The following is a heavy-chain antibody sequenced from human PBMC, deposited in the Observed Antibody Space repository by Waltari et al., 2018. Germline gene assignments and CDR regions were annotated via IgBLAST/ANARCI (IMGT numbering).Heavy chain of an antibody. V-gene: IGHV3-7*03. J-gene: IGHJ1*01. CDR1: GFTFSSYW. CDR3: SINDAWSFRV. D-gene: IGHD1-26*01. Sequence: EVQLVESGGGLVQPGESLRLSCGASGFTFSSYWMSWVRQAPGKGCEWVSKLRPDGRWKYDGDSVRGRFTVSRDNAQDSMYLHVNSLRAEDTAIYYCSINDAWSFRVWGQGTLVTVSS. CDR2: LRPDGRWK.